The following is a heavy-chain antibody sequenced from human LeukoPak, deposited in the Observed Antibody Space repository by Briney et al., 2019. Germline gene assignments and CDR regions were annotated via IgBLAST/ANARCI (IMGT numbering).Heavy chain of an antibody. CDR3: ARGRRRYSGSSNFDY. J-gene: IGHJ4*02. Sequence: SETLSLTCTVSGGSISSSSYYWGWIRQPPGKGLEWIGSIYYSGSTYYNPSLKSRVTISVDTSKNQFSLKLSSVTAADTAVYYCARGRRRYSGSSNFDYWGQGTLVTVSS. D-gene: IGHD1-26*01. CDR1: GGSISSSSYY. V-gene: IGHV4-39*07. CDR2: IYYSGST.